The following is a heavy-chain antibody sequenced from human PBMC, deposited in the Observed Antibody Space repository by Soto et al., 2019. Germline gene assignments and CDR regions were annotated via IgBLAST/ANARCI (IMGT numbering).Heavy chain of an antibody. CDR2: IIPIFGTV. Sequence: QVQLLQSGAEVKKPGSSVRVSCEASGGTFRTYAISWVRQAPGQGLEWMGEIIPIFGTVNYAQKFQGRVTITADESKTTVYIDMRRLSSEDQDVYYCAKGAVAENQTSYYYYGMDVWGQGTTVTVSS. J-gene: IGHJ6*02. V-gene: IGHV1-69*12. CDR3: AKGAVAENQTSYYYYGMDV. CDR1: GGTFRTYA. D-gene: IGHD6-19*01.